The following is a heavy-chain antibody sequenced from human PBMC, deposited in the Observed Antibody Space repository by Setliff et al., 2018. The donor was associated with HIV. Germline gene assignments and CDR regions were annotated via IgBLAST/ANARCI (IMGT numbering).Heavy chain of an antibody. CDR2: IYTSGST. J-gene: IGHJ4*02. CDR1: GASINSGTYY. V-gene: IGHV4-61*02. D-gene: IGHD3-10*01. CDR3: ARGSYTVRIDY. Sequence: PSETLSLTCTVSGASINSGTYYWSWIRQPAGKGLQWIGRIYTSGSTYYSPSLKSRVTISLDTSKNQFSLRLSSVTAADTAVYYCARGSYTVRIDYWGQGTRVTVSS.